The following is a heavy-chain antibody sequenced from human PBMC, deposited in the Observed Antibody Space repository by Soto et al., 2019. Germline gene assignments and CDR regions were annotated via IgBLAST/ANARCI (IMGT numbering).Heavy chain of an antibody. V-gene: IGHV1-69*13. J-gene: IGHJ5*02. CDR3: AAFRDGYNRKYNWFDP. CDR1: GGTFSSYA. D-gene: IGHD5-12*01. Sequence: SVKVSCKASGGTFSSYAIGWVRQAPGQGLEWMGGIIPIFGTANYAQKFQGRVTITADESTSTAYMELSSLRSEDTAVYYCAAFRDGYNRKYNWFDPWGQGTLVTVSS. CDR2: IIPIFGTA.